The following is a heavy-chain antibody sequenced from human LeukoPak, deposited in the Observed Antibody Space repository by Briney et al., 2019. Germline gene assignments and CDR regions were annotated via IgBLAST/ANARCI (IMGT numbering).Heavy chain of an antibody. J-gene: IGHJ6*02. CDR1: GGSISSYY. CDR2: IYYSGST. CDR3: ARDLGCYDSSGRVFSSYGMDV. V-gene: IGHV4-59*01. D-gene: IGHD3-22*01. Sequence: SETLSLTCTVSGGSISSYYWSWIRQPPGKGLEWIGYIYYSGSTNYNPSLKSRVTISVDTSKNQFSLKLSSVTAADTAVYYCARDLGCYDSSGRVFSSYGMDVWGQGTTVTVSS.